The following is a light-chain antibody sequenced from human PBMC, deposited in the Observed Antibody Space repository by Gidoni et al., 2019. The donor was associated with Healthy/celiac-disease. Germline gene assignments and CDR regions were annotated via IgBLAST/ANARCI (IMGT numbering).Light chain of an antibody. Sequence: DIQMTQSPSSLSASVGDRVTITCQASQDISNYLNWYQQKPGKAPKLLIYDASNVETGVPSRFSRSGSRTDFTFTISSLQPEDIATYYCQQYDNLPLTFGGGTKVEIK. CDR1: QDISNY. CDR2: DAS. CDR3: QQYDNLPLT. J-gene: IGKJ4*01. V-gene: IGKV1-33*01.